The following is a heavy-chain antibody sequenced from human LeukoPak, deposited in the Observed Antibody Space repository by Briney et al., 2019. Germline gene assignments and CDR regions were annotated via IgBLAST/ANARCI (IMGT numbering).Heavy chain of an antibody. J-gene: IGHJ4*02. CDR3: ARGSATYYYDSSGYSY. CDR2: ISSSSSYI. D-gene: IGHD3-22*01. Sequence: GGSLRLSCGTSGFIFSTYWMNWVRQAPGKGLEWVSSISSSSSYIYYADSVKGRFTISRDNAKNSLYLQMNSLRAEDTAVYYCARGSATYYYDSSGYSYWGQGTLVTVSS. V-gene: IGHV3-21*01. CDR1: GFIFSTYW.